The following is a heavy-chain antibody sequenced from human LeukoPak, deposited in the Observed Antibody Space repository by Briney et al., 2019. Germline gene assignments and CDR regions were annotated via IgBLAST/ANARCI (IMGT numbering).Heavy chain of an antibody. CDR1: GGTFSSYT. CDR3: AINGRRTTIFGVVILDS. D-gene: IGHD3-3*01. Sequence: GASVKVSFKASGGTFSSYTISWVRQAPGQGLEWMGRIIPILGIANYAQKFQGRVTITADKSPKTAYMELSSLRSEDTAVYYCAINGRRTTIFGVVILDSWGQGTLVTVSS. CDR2: IIPILGIA. J-gene: IGHJ5*01. V-gene: IGHV1-69*02.